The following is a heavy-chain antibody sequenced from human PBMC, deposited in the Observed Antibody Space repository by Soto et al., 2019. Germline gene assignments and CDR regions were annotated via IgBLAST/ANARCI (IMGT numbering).Heavy chain of an antibody. CDR3: ANSIYGSGSYATVDYYYGMDV. CDR2: ISYDGSNK. V-gene: IGHV3-30*18. Sequence: QVQLVESGGGVVQPGRSLRLSCAASGFTFSSYGMHWVRQAPGKGLEWVAVISYDGSNKYYADSVKGRFTISRDNSKNTRYLQMNSLRAEDTAVYYCANSIYGSGSYATVDYYYGMDVWGQGTTVTVSS. J-gene: IGHJ6*02. D-gene: IGHD3-10*01. CDR1: GFTFSSYG.